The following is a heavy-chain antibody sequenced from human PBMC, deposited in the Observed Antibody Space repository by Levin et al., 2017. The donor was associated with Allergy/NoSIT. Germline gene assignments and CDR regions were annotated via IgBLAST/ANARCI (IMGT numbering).Heavy chain of an antibody. CDR3: AGLDSAGDVGRESY. V-gene: IGHV3-7*01. J-gene: IGHJ4*02. CDR2: IKRDGSEK. Sequence: PGGSLRLSCTASGFSFSRSWMSWVRQAPGSGLEWVAAIKRDGSEKNYADSVRGRFTISRDNAKNSVYLEINSLRVEDTALYYGAGLDSAGDVGRESYWGQGTRVTVSS. D-gene: IGHD3-10*01. CDR1: GFSFSRSW.